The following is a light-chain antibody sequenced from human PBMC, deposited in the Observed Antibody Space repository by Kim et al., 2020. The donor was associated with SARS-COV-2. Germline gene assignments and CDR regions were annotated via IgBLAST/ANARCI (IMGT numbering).Light chain of an antibody. J-gene: IGKJ4*01. CDR3: QQLNSYPLT. CDR1: QGISSY. Sequence: ASTGDRVTITCRASQGISSYLAWYQQKPGKAPKLLIYAASTLQSGVPSRFSGSGSGTEVTLTISSLQPEDFATYHCQQLNSYPLTFGGGTKVDIK. CDR2: AAS. V-gene: IGKV1-8*01.